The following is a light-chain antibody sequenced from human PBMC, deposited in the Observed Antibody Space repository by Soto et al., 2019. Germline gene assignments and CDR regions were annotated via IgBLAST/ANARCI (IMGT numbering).Light chain of an antibody. V-gene: IGKV3-15*01. CDR3: QQYNNWTPWT. CDR1: QSVSSN. CDR2: GAS. Sequence: EIVMTQSPATLSVSPGERATLSCRASQSVSSNLAWYQLKPGQAPRLLIHGASTRATGIPARFSGSGSGTEFTLTISSLQSEDFAVYSCQQYNNWTPWTLGQGTKVDIK. J-gene: IGKJ1*01.